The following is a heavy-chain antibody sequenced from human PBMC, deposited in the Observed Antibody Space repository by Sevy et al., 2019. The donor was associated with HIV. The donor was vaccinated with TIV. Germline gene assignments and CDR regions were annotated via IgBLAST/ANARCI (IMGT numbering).Heavy chain of an antibody. D-gene: IGHD6-19*01. Sequence: GGSLRLSCAASGFTFSNAWMSWVRQAPGKGLEWVGRIKNKTDGGTTDYAAPVKGRFTISRDDSKNTLYLQMNSLKTEDTAVYYCTTDLTSSGWTGYWGQGTLVTVSS. CDR3: TTDLTSSGWTGY. CDR1: GFTFSNAW. V-gene: IGHV3-15*01. CDR2: IKNKTDGGTT. J-gene: IGHJ4*02.